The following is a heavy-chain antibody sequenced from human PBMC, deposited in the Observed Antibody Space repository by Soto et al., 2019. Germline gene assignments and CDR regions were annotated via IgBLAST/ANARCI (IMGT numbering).Heavy chain of an antibody. J-gene: IGHJ3*02. Sequence: GASVKVSCKASGYTFTGYYMHWVRQAPGQGLEWMGWISAYNGNTNYAQKLQGRVTMTTDTSTSTAYMELRSLRSDDTAVYYCARVTTVTTGLGAFDIWGQGTMVTVSS. CDR3: ARVTTVTTGLGAFDI. CDR2: ISAYNGNT. V-gene: IGHV1-18*04. CDR1: GYTFTGYY. D-gene: IGHD4-17*01.